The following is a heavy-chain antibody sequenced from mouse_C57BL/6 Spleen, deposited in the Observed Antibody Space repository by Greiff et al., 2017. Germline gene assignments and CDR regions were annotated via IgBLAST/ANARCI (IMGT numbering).Heavy chain of an antibody. CDR3: ASNWYFDV. J-gene: IGHJ1*03. CDR2: INPNNGGT. CDR1: GYTFTDYY. Sequence: EVQLQQSGPELVKPGASVKISCKASGYTFTDYYMNWVKQSHGKSLEWIGDINPNNGGTSYNQQFKGKATLTVDKSSSTAYMELRSLTSEDSAVYYCASNWYFDVWGTGTTVTVSS. V-gene: IGHV1-26*01.